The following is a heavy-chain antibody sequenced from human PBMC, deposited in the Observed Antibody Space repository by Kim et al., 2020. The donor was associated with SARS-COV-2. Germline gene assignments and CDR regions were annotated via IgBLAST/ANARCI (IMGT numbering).Heavy chain of an antibody. Sequence: GGSLRLSCAASGLSFESSAMNWVRQAQGKGLEWVAVISYDGRNTDYADSVTGRFTISRDNSKSTLYLQMNSLRVEDTAVYYCARGNYYESLSLSDYYNGMDVWGQGTTVTVSS. CDR2: ISYDGRNT. V-gene: IGHV3-30-3*01. D-gene: IGHD3-22*01. J-gene: IGHJ6*02. CDR1: GLSFESSA. CDR3: ARGNYYESLSLSDYYNGMDV.